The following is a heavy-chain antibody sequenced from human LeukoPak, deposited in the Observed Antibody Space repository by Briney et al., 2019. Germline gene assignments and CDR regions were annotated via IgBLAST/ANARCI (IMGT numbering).Heavy chain of an antibody. CDR2: ISSSGSTI. J-gene: IGHJ4*02. Sequence: GSLRLSCAASGFTFSDYYMSWIRQAPGKGLEWVSYISSSGSTIYYADSVKGRFTISRDNAKNSLYLQMNSLRAEDTAIYYCATYRQVLLPFESWGQGTLVTVSS. D-gene: IGHD2-8*02. CDR1: GFTFSDYY. CDR3: ATYRQVLLPFES. V-gene: IGHV3-11*01.